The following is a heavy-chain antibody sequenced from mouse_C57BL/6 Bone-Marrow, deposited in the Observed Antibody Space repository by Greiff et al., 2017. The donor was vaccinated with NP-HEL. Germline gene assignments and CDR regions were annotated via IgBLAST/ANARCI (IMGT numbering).Heavy chain of an antibody. Sequence: VQLQQSGPELVKPGASVKIPCKASGYTFTDYNMDWVKQSHGKSLEWIGDINPNNGGTIYNQKFKAKATLTVDKSSSTAYMELRSLTSEDTAVYYCARGIYYDYDGGYYYAMDYWGQGTSVTVSS. CDR2: INPNNGGT. D-gene: IGHD2-4*01. CDR3: ARGIYYDYDGGYYYAMDY. V-gene: IGHV1-18*01. J-gene: IGHJ4*01. CDR1: GYTFTDYN.